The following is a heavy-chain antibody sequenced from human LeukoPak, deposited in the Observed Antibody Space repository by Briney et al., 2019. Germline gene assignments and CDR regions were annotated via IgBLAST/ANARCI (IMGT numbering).Heavy chain of an antibody. CDR2: IYYSGST. V-gene: IGHV4-39*01. CDR3: ARHGPAAHQTHTFDY. Sequence: WVRQAPGKGLEWIGSIYYSGSTYYNPSLKSRVTISVDTSKNQFSLKLSSVTAADTAVYYCARHGPAAHQTHTFDYWGQGTLVTVSS. D-gene: IGHD2-2*01. J-gene: IGHJ4*02.